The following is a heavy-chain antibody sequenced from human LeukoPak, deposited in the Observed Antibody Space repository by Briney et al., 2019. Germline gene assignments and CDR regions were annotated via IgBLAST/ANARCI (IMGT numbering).Heavy chain of an antibody. J-gene: IGHJ3*02. CDR2: IYYSGST. D-gene: IGHD6-13*01. Sequence: SETLSLTCTVSNGSISSSNYYWGWIRQPPGKGLEWIGSIYYSGSTYYNPSLKSRVTISVDTSKNQFSLKLSSVTAADTAVYYCARELRSSSDHDAFDIWGQGTMVTVSS. V-gene: IGHV4-39*07. CDR1: NGSISSSNYY. CDR3: ARELRSSSDHDAFDI.